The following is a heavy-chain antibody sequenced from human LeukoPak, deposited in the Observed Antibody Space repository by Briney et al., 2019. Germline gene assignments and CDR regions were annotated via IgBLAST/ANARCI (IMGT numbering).Heavy chain of an antibody. CDR2: IYYSGST. D-gene: IGHD2-2*01. Sequence: PSETLSLTCTVSGGSISSYYWSWIRQPPGKGLEWIGYIYYSGSTNYNPSLKSRVTISVDTSKNQFSLKLSSVTAADTAVYYCARGVVIPAAIGGFYFDYWGQGTLVTVSS. CDR1: GGSISSYY. J-gene: IGHJ4*02. CDR3: ARGVVIPAAIGGFYFDY. V-gene: IGHV4-59*01.